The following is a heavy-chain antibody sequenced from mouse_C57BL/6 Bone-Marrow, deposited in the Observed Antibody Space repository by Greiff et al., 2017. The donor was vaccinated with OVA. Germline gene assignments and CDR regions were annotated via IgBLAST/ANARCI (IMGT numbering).Heavy chain of an antibody. CDR3: ARSGGPAY. J-gene: IGHJ3*01. V-gene: IGHV1-53*01. CDR1: GYTFTSYW. Sequence: VQLQQPGTELVKPGASVKLSCTASGYTFTSYWMHWVKQRPGQGLEWIGNINPSNGGTNYNETFKSKATLTVDKSYSTAYMQLSSLTSEYAAVYDCARSGGPAYGGQGTLVTVSA. CDR2: INPSNGGT. D-gene: IGHD3-2*02.